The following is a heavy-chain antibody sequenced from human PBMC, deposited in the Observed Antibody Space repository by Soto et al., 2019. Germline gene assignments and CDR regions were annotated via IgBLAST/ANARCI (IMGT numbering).Heavy chain of an antibody. J-gene: IGHJ4*02. CDR2: ISYSAKT. V-gene: IGHV4-38-2*01. Sequence: SETLSLTCGVSGYSITSGFYWGWVRQSPGKGLEWIGSISYSAKTSYNPSLASRLSIAVDTSKNQFSLRLTSVTAADTALYYCTRGAGAPWVRFDSWGQGTLVTVSS. CDR1: GYSITSGFY. D-gene: IGHD3-22*01. CDR3: TRGAGAPWVRFDS.